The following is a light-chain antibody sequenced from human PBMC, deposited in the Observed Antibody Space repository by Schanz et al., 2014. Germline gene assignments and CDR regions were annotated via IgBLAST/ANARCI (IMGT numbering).Light chain of an antibody. CDR3: QQYGNSPPFT. CDR2: GAS. J-gene: IGKJ2*01. CDR1: QSVSGSY. V-gene: IGKV3-20*01. Sequence: EIVLTQSPGTLSLSPGERATLSCRASQSVSGSYLAWYQQKPGQAPRLLIYGASTRATGFPARFSGSGSGTDFTLTISTLEPEDFAVYYCQQYGNSPPFTFGQGTRLEIK.